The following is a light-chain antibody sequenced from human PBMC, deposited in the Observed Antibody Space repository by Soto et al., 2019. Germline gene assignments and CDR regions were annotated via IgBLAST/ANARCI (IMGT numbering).Light chain of an antibody. CDR1: QSISSW. CDR2: DAS. Sequence: DIQMTQSPSTLSASVGDRVTITCRASQSISSWLAWYQQKPGKAPNLLIYDASSLESGVPSRFSGSGSGTEFTLTISSLQPDDFATYYCQQYNNYSPYTFGQGTKLEIK. J-gene: IGKJ2*01. V-gene: IGKV1-5*01. CDR3: QQYNNYSPYT.